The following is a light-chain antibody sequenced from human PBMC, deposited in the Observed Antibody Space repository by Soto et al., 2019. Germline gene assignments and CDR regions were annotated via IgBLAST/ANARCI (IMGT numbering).Light chain of an antibody. CDR3: QSYDRSLSGTVL. V-gene: IGLV1-40*01. CDR1: SSNIGAGYD. CDR2: TSN. J-gene: IGLJ2*01. Sequence: QSVLTQPPSVSGSPGQRGTISCTGSSSNIGAGYDVHWYQQFPGTAPKLLIYTSNNRPSGVPDRFSGSKSGTSASLAITGLQAEDEADYYCQSYDRSLSGTVLFGGGTKVTVL.